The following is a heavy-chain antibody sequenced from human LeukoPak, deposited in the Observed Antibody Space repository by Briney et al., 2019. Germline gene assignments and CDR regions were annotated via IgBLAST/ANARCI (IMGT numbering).Heavy chain of an antibody. Sequence: GGSLRLSCAASGFTFSSYSMNWVRQAPGKGLEWVSSISCSTNYIYYADSVKGRFTISRDNAKNSLYLQMNSLRAEDTAVYYCARELCFGGRGARTTDFDYWGQGTLVTVSS. CDR1: GFTFSSYS. CDR3: ARELCFGGRGARTTDFDY. D-gene: IGHD3-10*01. J-gene: IGHJ4*02. V-gene: IGHV3-21*01. CDR2: ISCSTNYI.